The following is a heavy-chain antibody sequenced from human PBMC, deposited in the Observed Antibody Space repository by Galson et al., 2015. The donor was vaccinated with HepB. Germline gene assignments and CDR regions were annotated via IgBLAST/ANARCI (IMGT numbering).Heavy chain of an antibody. V-gene: IGHV3-11*06. CDR1: GFTFSDYY. Sequence: SLRLSCAASGFTFSDYYMSWIRQAPGKGLEWVSFISTTSSYTNYADSVKGRFTISRDNAKNSLYLQMNSLRAEDTALYYCARLPAANIYYYYYMDVWGKGTPVTVSS. CDR3: ARLPAANIYYYYYMDV. J-gene: IGHJ6*03. D-gene: IGHD2-2*01. CDR2: ISTTSSYT.